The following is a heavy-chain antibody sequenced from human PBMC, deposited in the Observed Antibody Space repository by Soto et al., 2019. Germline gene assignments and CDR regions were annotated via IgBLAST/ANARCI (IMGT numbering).Heavy chain of an antibody. J-gene: IGHJ6*01. V-gene: IGHV3-23*01. CDR2: ISTSTSGGST. CDR3: ARELVVPAAIPIPYYYGMDV. D-gene: IGHD2-2*01. CDR1: GFTFSNYV. Sequence: GVSLRLSCAASGFTFSNYVMNWVRQAPGKGLEWVSSISTSTSGGSTSYADAVKGRFTISRDNSKDTLYLQMNSLRAEDTAVYYCARELVVPAAIPIPYYYGMDVSGQGTTVTVSS.